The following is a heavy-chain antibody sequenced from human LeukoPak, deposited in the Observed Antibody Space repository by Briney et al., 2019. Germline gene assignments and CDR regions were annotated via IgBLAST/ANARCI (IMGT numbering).Heavy chain of an antibody. CDR1: GGSINRYY. CDR3: ARHGRCSSGPCSTGRRFDS. V-gene: IGHV4-59*08. D-gene: IGHD3-22*01. J-gene: IGHJ5*01. CDR2: IYYSGNT. Sequence: SETLSLTCTVSGGSINRYYWNWLRQPPGKPLEWIGHIYYSGNTKYNPSLNSRVTISIDTSQNQFSLKLSSVSAADTAVYYCARHGRCSSGPCSTGRRFDSWGQGTLVTVSS.